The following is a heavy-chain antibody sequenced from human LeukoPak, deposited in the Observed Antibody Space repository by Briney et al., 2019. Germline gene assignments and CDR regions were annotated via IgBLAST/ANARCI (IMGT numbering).Heavy chain of an antibody. V-gene: IGHV4-34*01. CDR2: INHSGST. CDR3: ASRPGIAAAGRDYYYYHYMDV. Sequence: PSETLSLTCAVYGGSFSGYYWSWIRQPPGKGLEWIGEINHSGSTNYNPSLKSRVTISVDTSKNQFSLKLSSVTAADTAVYYCASRPGIAAAGRDYYYYHYMDVWGKGTTVTVSS. J-gene: IGHJ6*03. CDR1: GGSFSGYY. D-gene: IGHD6-13*01.